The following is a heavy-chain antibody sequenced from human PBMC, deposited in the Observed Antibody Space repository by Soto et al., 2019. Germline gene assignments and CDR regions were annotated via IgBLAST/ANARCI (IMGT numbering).Heavy chain of an antibody. CDR1: GYTFTGYH. D-gene: IGHD6-13*01. V-gene: IGHV1-2*02. J-gene: IGHJ3*02. Sequence: ASVKVSCKTSGYTFTGYHIHWVRQAPGQGLEWMGWINPNSGGTNYAQRFQGRVTMTRDTSISTAYMELSRLRSDDTAVYFCARDSGAGSSWSADLDAFNIWGQGTMVTVS. CDR2: INPNSGGT. CDR3: ARDSGAGSSWSADLDAFNI.